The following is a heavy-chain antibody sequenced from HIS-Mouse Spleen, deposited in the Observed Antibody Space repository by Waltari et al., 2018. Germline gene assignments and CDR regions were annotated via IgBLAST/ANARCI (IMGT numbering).Heavy chain of an antibody. Sequence: QLQLQESGPGLVKPSETLSITCPVPGGSISSSSYSWGWIRQPPGKGLEWIGSIYYSGSTYYNPSLKSRVTISVDTSKNQFSLKLSSVTAADTAVYYCARADQDYFDYWGQGTLVTVSS. D-gene: IGHD2-2*01. CDR2: IYYSGST. J-gene: IGHJ4*02. V-gene: IGHV4-39*07. CDR3: ARADQDYFDY. CDR1: GGSISSSSYS.